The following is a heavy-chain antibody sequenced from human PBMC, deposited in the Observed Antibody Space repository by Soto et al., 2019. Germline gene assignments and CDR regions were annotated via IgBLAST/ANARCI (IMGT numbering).Heavy chain of an antibody. D-gene: IGHD1-26*01. CDR2: ISPKSGGT. J-gene: IGHJ5*02. CDR3: ARGPIMGGTNDWFDP. CDR1: GYTFTDYY. Sequence: QVQLVQSGAEVKKPWASVKVSCKASGYTFTDYYVHWVRQAPGQGLEWMGWISPKSGGTNFAQKFQGRVTLSMDTSISTVYMEINRLRSDDTAVYYCARGPIMGGTNDWFDPWGQGTLVTVSS. V-gene: IGHV1-2*02.